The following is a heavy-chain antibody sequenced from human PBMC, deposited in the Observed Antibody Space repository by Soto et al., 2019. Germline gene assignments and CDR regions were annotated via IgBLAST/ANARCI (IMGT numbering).Heavy chain of an antibody. J-gene: IGHJ4*02. D-gene: IGHD1-26*01. CDR2: ISGSGGST. CDR1: GFTFSSYS. V-gene: IGHV3-23*01. Sequence: GGSLRLSCAASGFTFSSYSMSWVRQAPGKGLEWVSAISGSGGSTYYADSVKGRFTISRDNSKNTLYLQMNSLRAEDTAVYYCALRGAPRTFDYWGQGTLVTVSS. CDR3: ALRGAPRTFDY.